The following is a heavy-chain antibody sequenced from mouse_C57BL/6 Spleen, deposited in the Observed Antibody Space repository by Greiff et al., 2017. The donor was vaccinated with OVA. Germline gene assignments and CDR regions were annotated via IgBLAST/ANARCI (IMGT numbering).Heavy chain of an antibody. J-gene: IGHJ4*01. Sequence: QVQLQQPGAELVMPGASVKLSCKASGYTFTSYWMHWVKQRPGQGLEWIGEIDPSDSYTNYNQKFKGKSTLTVDKSSSTAYMQLSSLTSEDSAVYYCALYYGSSYNYAMDYWGQGTSVTVSS. CDR3: ALYYGSSYNYAMDY. CDR2: IDPSDSYT. CDR1: GYTFTSYW. V-gene: IGHV1-69*01. D-gene: IGHD1-1*01.